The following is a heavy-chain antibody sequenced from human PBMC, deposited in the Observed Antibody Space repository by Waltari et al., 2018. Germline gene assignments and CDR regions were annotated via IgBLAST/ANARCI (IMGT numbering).Heavy chain of an antibody. D-gene: IGHD1-26*01. J-gene: IGHJ4*02. CDR3: ARVSQFEASDY. CDR2: IYYSGST. Sequence: QLQLQESGPGLVKPSETLSLTCTVSGGSISSSSYYWGWIRQPPGKGLEWIGSIYYSGSTYYNPSLKSRVTISVDTSKNQFSLKLSSVTAADTAVYYCARVSQFEASDYWGQGTLVTVSS. CDR1: GGSISSSSYY. V-gene: IGHV4-39*07.